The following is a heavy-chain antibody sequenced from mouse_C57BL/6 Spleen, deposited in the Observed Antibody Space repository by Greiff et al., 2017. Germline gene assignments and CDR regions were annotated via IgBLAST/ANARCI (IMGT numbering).Heavy chain of an antibody. J-gene: IGHJ4*01. CDR1: GFTFSDAW. CDR2: IRNKANNHAT. V-gene: IGHV6-6*01. D-gene: IGHD2-4*01. CDR3: TRDDYDVDAMDY. Sequence: EVKVEESGGGLVQPGGSMKLSCAASGFTFSDAWMDWVRQSPEKGLEWVAEIRNKANNHATYYAESVKGRFTISRDDSKSSVYLQMNSLRAEDTGIYYCTRDDYDVDAMDYWGQGTSVTVSS.